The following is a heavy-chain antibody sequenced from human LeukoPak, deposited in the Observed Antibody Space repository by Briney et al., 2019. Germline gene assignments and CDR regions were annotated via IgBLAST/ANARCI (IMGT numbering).Heavy chain of an antibody. CDR3: VKDGGYNLDS. CDR1: GFTFISYW. CDR2: INIEGTTT. D-gene: IGHD5-24*01. V-gene: IGHV3-74*01. Sequence: GGSLRLSCAASGFTFISYWMHWVRQAPGKGLVWVSRINIEGTTTTYADAVKGRFTISRDNAKNTLYLQMNSLRAEDTAVYYCVKDGGYNLDSWSQGTLVTVSS. J-gene: IGHJ4*02.